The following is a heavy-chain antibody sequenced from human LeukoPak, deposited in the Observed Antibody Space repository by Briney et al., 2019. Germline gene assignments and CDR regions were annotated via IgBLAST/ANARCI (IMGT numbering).Heavy chain of an antibody. V-gene: IGHV3-48*02. CDR2: ISSSSSTI. Sequence: GGSLRLSCAASGFTFSSYSMNWARQAPGKGLEWVSYISSSSSTIYYADSVKGRFTISRDNAKNSLYLQMNSLRDEDTAVYYCARDVTRRGDRHYFDYWGQGTLVTVSS. CDR1: GFTFSSYS. D-gene: IGHD2-21*02. J-gene: IGHJ4*02. CDR3: ARDVTRRGDRHYFDY.